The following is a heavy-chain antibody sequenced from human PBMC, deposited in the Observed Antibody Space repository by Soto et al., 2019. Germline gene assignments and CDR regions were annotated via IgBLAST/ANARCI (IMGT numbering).Heavy chain of an antibody. CDR3: ARVRGQKADY. CDR2: ISYDGSNK. D-gene: IGHD3-10*01. J-gene: IGHJ4*02. Sequence: GWSLRLSCAASGFTFSSYAMHWVRQAPGKGLEWVAVISYDGSNKYYADSVKGRFTISRDNSKNTLYLQMSSLRAEDTAVYYCARVRGQKADYWGQGTLVTVSS. V-gene: IGHV3-30-3*01. CDR1: GFTFSSYA.